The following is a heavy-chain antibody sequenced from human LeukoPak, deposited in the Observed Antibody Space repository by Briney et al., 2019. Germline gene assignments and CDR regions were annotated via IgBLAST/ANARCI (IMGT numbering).Heavy chain of an antibody. J-gene: IGHJ5*02. V-gene: IGHV3-30*03. CDR1: GFTFSNFG. D-gene: IGHD6-13*01. Sequence: GRSLRLSCAASGFTFSNFGMHWVRQAPGKGLEWVAVISYDGSNKYYADSVKGRFTISRDNSKTTLYLQMNSLRAEDTAVYYXXXXXRPGIGPFGPWGQGTLVTVSS. CDR3: XXXXRPGIGPFGP. CDR2: ISYDGSNK.